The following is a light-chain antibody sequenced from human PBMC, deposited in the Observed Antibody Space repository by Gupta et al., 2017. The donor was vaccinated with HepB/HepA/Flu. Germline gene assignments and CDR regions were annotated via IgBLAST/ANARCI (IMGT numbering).Light chain of an antibody. CDR2: YDD. Sequence: QSVLTQPPSVSEAPRQRVTISCSGSSSNIGHNSVNWYQQFPGKPPKLLIYYDDLLPSGVPERFSGSKSGTSASLAISGLQAQDEADYFCATWDDSLNSLVFGGGTKLTVL. CDR1: SSNIGHNS. J-gene: IGLJ2*01. CDR3: ATWDDSLNSLV. V-gene: IGLV1-36*01.